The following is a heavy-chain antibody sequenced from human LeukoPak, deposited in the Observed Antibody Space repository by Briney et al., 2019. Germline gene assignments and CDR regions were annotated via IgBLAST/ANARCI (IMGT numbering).Heavy chain of an antibody. CDR1: GGSISNYY. V-gene: IGHV4-59*01. J-gene: IGHJ6*03. CDR2: IYYTGGT. D-gene: IGHD2-2*01. CDR3: AILQQVVVVPGPYMDV. Sequence: SETLSLTCTISGGSISNYYRSWIRQTPGKGLEWIGYIYYTGGTDYNPSLKSRVTISEDTSKNQFSLKLSSVTAADTAVYYCAILQQVVVVPGPYMDVWGKGTTVTVSS.